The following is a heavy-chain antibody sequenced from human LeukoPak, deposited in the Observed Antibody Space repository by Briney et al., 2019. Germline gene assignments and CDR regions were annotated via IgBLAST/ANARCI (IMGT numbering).Heavy chain of an antibody. CDR3: VRVKGSYCVY. V-gene: IGHV3-48*01. Sequence: GGSLRLSCAASGFPLSIYSIYGVPQAPGKGPEWVSYISSSGSAIYYVDSVKGRFTVSRDNAKNTLFLQINSPRAEDTAVYFCVRVKGSYCVYWGGGALVTVSS. CDR2: ISSSGSAI. CDR1: GFPLSIYS. J-gene: IGHJ4*02. D-gene: IGHD2-15*01.